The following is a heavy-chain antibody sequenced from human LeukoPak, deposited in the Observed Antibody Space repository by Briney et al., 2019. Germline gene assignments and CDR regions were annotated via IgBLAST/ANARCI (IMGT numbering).Heavy chain of an antibody. J-gene: IGHJ4*02. Sequence: GGSLRLSCAASGFTFSSYSMNWVRQAPGKGLEWVSSISSSSSYIYYADSVKGRFTISRDNAKNSLYLQTNSLRAEDTAVYYCARDLAAGTDYWGQGTLVTVSS. V-gene: IGHV3-21*01. CDR1: GFTFSSYS. CDR2: ISSSSSYI. D-gene: IGHD6-13*01. CDR3: ARDLAAGTDY.